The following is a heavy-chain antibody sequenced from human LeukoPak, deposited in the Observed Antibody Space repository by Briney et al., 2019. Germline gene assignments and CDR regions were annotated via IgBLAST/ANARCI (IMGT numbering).Heavy chain of an antibody. CDR1: GFTFSSYS. CDR2: ISSSSSYI. D-gene: IGHD3-10*01. CDR3: ARRPRSHLWFGPYYFDH. J-gene: IGHJ4*02. Sequence: GGSLRLSCAASGFTFSSYSMNWVRQAPGKGLEWVSSISSSSSYIYYADSVKGRFTISRDNAKNSLYLQMNSLRAEDTAVYYCARRPRSHLWFGPYYFDHWGQGTLLTVSS. V-gene: IGHV3-21*01.